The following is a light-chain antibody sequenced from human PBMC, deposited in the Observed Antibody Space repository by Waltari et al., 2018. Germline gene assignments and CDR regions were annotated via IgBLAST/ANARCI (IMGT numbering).Light chain of an antibody. CDR2: DAS. CDR1: QSGSGGY. CDR3: QQYGSSPLT. J-gene: IGKJ4*01. Sequence: EIVLTQSPGTLSLSPGESATLSCRASQSGSGGYLAWYQQRPGQAPRLLIYDASSRATGISDRFSGSGSGTDFTLTISRLEPEDFAVYNCQQYGSSPLTFGGGTKVEIK. V-gene: IGKV3-20*01.